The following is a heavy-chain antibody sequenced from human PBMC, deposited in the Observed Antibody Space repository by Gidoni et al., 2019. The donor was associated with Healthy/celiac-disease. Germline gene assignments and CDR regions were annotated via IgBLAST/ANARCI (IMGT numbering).Heavy chain of an antibody. V-gene: IGHV3-23*01. J-gene: IGHJ4*02. CDR2: ISGSGGST. CDR3: AKDLGSPSFVRYGDYHDY. CDR1: VFPFSRSA. D-gene: IGHD4-17*01. Sequence: EVQLLESGGGLVQPGGSLRLSCAASVFPFSRSAMSCVRQAPGKGLAWVSAISGSGGSTYYADSVKGRFTISRDNSKNTLYLQMNSLRAEDTAVYYCAKDLGSPSFVRYGDYHDYWGQGTLVTVSS.